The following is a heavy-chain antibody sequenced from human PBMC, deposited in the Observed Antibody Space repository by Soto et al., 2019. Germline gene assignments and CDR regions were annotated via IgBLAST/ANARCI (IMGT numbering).Heavy chain of an antibody. D-gene: IGHD1-1*01. Sequence: TLSLTCAISGDSVSSNSAAWNWVRQSPSRGLEWLGRTYYRSKWNNDYAVSVKRRITINPDTSKNQFSLQLNSVTPEDTAVYYCARERVYDGTTLRGYYFDYWGQGTLVTVSS. CDR2: TYYRSKWNN. J-gene: IGHJ4*02. CDR1: GDSVSSNSAA. CDR3: ARERVYDGTTLRGYYFDY. V-gene: IGHV6-1*01.